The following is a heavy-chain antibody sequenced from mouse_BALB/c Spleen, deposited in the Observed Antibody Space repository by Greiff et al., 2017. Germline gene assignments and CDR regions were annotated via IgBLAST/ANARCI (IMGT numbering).Heavy chain of an antibody. D-gene: IGHD1-1*01. CDR2: ISSGSSTI. V-gene: IGHV5-17*02. J-gene: IGHJ3*01. CDR3: ARSYGSSPFAY. Sequence: EVQRVESGGGLVQPGGSRKLSCAASGFTFSSFGMHWVRQAPEKGLEWVAYISSGSSTIYYADTVKGRFTISRDNPKNILFLQMTSLRSEDTAMYYCARSYGSSPFAYWGQGTLVTVSA. CDR1: GFTFSSFG.